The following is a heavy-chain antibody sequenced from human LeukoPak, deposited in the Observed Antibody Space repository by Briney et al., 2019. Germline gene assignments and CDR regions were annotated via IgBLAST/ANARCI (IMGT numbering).Heavy chain of an antibody. CDR3: ARGRGDIVVVPAAIRREAKSFHTKGKPRVSSPQNWFDP. D-gene: IGHD2-2*02. J-gene: IGHJ5*02. V-gene: IGHV4-34*01. CDR1: GGSFSGYY. Sequence: SSETLSLTCAVYGGSFSGYYWSWIRQPPGKGREWIGEINHSGSTNYNPSLKSRVTISVDTSKNQFSLQLSSVTAADTAVYYCARGRGDIVVVPAAIRREAKSFHTKGKPRVSSPQNWFDPWGQGTLVTVSS. CDR2: INHSGST.